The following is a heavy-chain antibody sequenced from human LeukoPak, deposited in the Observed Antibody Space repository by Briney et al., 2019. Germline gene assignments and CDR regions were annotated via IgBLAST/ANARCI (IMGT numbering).Heavy chain of an antibody. Sequence: ASVKVSCKASGYTFTNYGISWVRQAPGQGLEWMGWISAYNGNTNYAEKVQGRVTMTTDTSTSTAYMEVRSLRSDDTAVYYCARVHFVRSGRYREDDALDIWGQGTMVTVSS. J-gene: IGHJ3*02. V-gene: IGHV1-18*01. D-gene: IGHD1-26*01. CDR2: ISAYNGNT. CDR3: ARVHFVRSGRYREDDALDI. CDR1: GYTFTNYG.